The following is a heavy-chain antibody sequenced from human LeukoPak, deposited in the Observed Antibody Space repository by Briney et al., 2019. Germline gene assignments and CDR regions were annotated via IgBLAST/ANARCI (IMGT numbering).Heavy chain of an antibody. CDR2: ISAYNGTT. J-gene: IGHJ6*02. D-gene: IGHD3-10*01. CDR1: GYTFTSYG. V-gene: IGHV1-18*01. CDR3: ARVPVLLWFGESTRYYYYGMDV. Sequence: AAVTVWCTASGYTFTSYGISWVRQAPGQGLEWMGWISAYNGTTNYAQKLQGRVTMTTDTSTSTAYMELRSLRSDDTAVYYCARVPVLLWFGESTRYYYYGMDVWGQGTTVTVSS.